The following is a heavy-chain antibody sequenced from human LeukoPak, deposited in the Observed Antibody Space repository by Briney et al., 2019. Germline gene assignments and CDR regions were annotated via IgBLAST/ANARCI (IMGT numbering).Heavy chain of an antibody. CDR1: GFTFSSYL. CDR3: ARASMGGRDYHLDS. CDR2: IKTDGSHT. V-gene: IGHV3-7*01. J-gene: IGHJ4*02. D-gene: IGHD3-10*01. Sequence: GGSLRLSCAASGFTFSSYLMTWVRQAPGKGLEWVANIKTDGSHTYYVDSVKGRFTISRDNAKNLLFLQLGSLRADDTGVYYCARASMGGRDYHLDSWGQGTLVTVSS.